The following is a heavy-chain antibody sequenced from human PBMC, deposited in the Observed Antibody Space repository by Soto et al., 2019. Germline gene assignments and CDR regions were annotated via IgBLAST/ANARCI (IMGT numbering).Heavy chain of an antibody. Sequence: PSETLSLTCTVSGGSISCRFWSWVRQSPGKGLEWIGYFCYTGSTNYNPSLKSRVTISVDRSKTQCSLKLTSVTAADTAVYYCAKSHYDSSGYYIIDHWGQGTLVTVSS. V-gene: IGHV4-59*01. D-gene: IGHD3-22*01. CDR2: FCYTGST. J-gene: IGHJ5*02. CDR3: AKSHYDSSGYYIIDH. CDR1: GGSISCRF.